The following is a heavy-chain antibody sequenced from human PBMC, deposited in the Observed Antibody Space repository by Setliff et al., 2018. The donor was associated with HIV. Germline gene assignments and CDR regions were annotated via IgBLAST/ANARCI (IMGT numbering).Heavy chain of an antibody. J-gene: IGHJ4*02. CDR3: AREVPARQHFDF. CDR1: GASISSNNW. D-gene: IGHD2-2*01. V-gene: IGHV4-4*02. Sequence: SETLSLTCAVSGASISSNNWWTWVRQPPGRGLEWIGEIHYSGSTNYNPSLKSRVTISVDKSRSQFSLKVNSVTAADTAVYYCAREVPARQHFDFWGQGTLVTVPQ. CDR2: IHYSGST.